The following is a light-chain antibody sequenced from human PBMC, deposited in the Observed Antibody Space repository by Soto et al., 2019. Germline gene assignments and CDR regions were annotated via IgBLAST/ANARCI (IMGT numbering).Light chain of an antibody. V-gene: IGLV2-23*02. CDR3: CSYAGSRVV. CDR2: EVS. J-gene: IGLJ1*01. Sequence: QSALTQPASVSGSPGQSITISCTGTSSDVGSYNLVSWYQQHPGKAPKLMIYEVSKRPSGVSNRFSDSKSGNTASLTISGLQAEDEADYYCCSYAGSRVVFGTGTKLTVL. CDR1: SSDVGSYNL.